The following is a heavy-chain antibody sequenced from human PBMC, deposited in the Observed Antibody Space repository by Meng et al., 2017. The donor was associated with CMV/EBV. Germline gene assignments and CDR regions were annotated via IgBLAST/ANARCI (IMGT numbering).Heavy chain of an antibody. CDR1: GGSISSGDYY. CDR2: IYYSGST. D-gene: IGHD2-2*01. CDR3: ASDWIVRAAMCHYYYGMDV. J-gene: IGHJ6*02. V-gene: IGHV4-30-4*08. Sequence: SETLSLTCTVSGGSISSGDYYWSWIRQPPGKGLEWIGYIYYSGSTYYNPSLKSRVTISVDTSKNQFSLKLSSVTAADTAVYYCASDWIVRAAMCHYYYGMDVWGQGTTVTVSS.